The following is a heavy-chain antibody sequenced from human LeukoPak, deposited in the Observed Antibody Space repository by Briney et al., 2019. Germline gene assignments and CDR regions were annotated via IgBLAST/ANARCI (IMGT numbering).Heavy chain of an antibody. D-gene: IGHD2-8*02. CDR2: ISGSGGST. CDR1: GFTFSSYA. CDR3: ARDLGNYWYLIDY. J-gene: IGHJ4*02. Sequence: PGGSLRLSCAASGFTFSSYAMSWVRQAPGKGLEWVSAISGSGGSTYYADSVKGRFTISRDNSKNTLYLQMNSLRAEDTAVYYCARDLGNYWYLIDYWGQGTLVTVSS. V-gene: IGHV3-23*01.